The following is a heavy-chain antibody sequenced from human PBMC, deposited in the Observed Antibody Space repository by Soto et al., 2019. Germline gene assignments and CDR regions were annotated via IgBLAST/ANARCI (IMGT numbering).Heavy chain of an antibody. J-gene: IGHJ4*01. CDR2: IYHGGTT. CDR3: ARVHVMVVAGSTFDY. CDR1: GYSISSGSY. V-gene: IGHV4-38-2*02. Sequence: PSETLSLTCTVSGYSISSGSYWVWIRQPPGKGPEWIASIYHGGTTFYNPSLKSRITISVDTSNNQFSLKLTSVTAADTAVYYCARVHVMVVAGSTFDYWGHGTLVTVPQ. D-gene: IGHD6-19*01.